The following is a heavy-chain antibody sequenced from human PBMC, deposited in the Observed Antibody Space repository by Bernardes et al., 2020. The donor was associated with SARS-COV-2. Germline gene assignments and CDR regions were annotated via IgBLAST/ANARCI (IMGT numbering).Heavy chain of an antibody. CDR2: ISGRTTYM. Sequence: SLRLSCAASGFTFSRYTMNWVRQAPGKGLEWVSIISGRTTYMSYADSVKGRFTISRDNAKNSLYLQMDNLRVEDTAVYFCARDERPGRFYASFDLWGQGTLVTVSS. J-gene: IGHJ4*02. V-gene: IGHV3-21*06. CDR3: ARDERPGRFYASFDL. D-gene: IGHD2-8*01. CDR1: GFTFSRYT.